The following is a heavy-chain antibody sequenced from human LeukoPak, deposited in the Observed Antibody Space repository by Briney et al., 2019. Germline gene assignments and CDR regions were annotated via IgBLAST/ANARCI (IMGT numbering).Heavy chain of an antibody. CDR2: IRYDGSNK. D-gene: IGHD6-13*01. J-gene: IGHJ6*03. Sequence: GGSLRLSCAASGFTFSSYGMHWVRQAPGKGLEWVAFIRYDGSNKYYADSVKGRFTISRDNSKNTLYLQMNSLRAEDTAVYYCAKVLSSWDYYMDVWGKGTTVTVSS. V-gene: IGHV3-30*02. CDR1: GFTFSSYG. CDR3: AKVLSSWDYYMDV.